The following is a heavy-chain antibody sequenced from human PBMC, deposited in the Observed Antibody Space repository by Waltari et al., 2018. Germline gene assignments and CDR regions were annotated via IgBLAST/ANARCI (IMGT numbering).Heavy chain of an antibody. J-gene: IGHJ4*02. V-gene: IGHV4-39*07. D-gene: IGHD7-27*01. Sequence: QLQLQESGPGLVKPSETLSLTCTVSGGSISSSSYYWGWIRQPPGKGLEWIGSIYYSGSTYYNPSLNSRVTISVDTSKNQFSLKLSSVTAADTAVYYCAREGTNWGFDYWGQGTLVTVSS. CDR1: GGSISSSSYY. CDR2: IYYSGST. CDR3: AREGTNWGFDY.